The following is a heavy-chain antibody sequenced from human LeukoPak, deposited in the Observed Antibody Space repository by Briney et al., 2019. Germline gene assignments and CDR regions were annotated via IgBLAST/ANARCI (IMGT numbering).Heavy chain of an antibody. V-gene: IGHV4-59*01. Sequence: SETLSLTCTVSGGSISSYYWSWIRQPPAKGLEWIGYIYYSGSTNYNPSLKSRVTISVDTSKNQFSLRLSSVTAADTAVYYCASLGDILTGYPRPYYYGMDVWGQGTTVTVSS. CDR2: IYYSGST. CDR1: GGSISSYY. CDR3: ASLGDILTGYPRPYYYGMDV. D-gene: IGHD3-9*01. J-gene: IGHJ6*02.